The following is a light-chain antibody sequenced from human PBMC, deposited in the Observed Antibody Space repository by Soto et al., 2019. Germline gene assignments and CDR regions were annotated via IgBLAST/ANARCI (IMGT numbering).Light chain of an antibody. CDR2: EVS. V-gene: IGLV2-8*01. J-gene: IGLJ2*01. CDR3: SSYAGSNNPVG. CDR1: RSDFGGYNY. Sequence: QSALPQPPSSSGSPGQSVTISCTGTRSDFGGYNYVSWYQQHPGKAPKLMIYEVSKRPSGVPDRFSGSKSGNTASLTVYGRQAEDEADYYCSSYAGSNNPVGFGGGTKRTVL.